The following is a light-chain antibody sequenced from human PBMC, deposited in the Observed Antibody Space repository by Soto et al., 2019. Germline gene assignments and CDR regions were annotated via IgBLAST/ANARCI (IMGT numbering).Light chain of an antibody. CDR3: MQGTHWPPIT. CDR1: QSLVYSDGNTD. J-gene: IGKJ5*01. CDR2: KVY. Sequence: DVGMTQSPLSLPVTLGQPASISCRSSQSLVYSDGNTDLNWFQQRPGQSPRRLIYKVYNPDSGVPDRFSGSGSGTDFTLKISGVEAEDGGVYYCMQGTHWPPITFGQATRLEIK. V-gene: IGKV2-30*01.